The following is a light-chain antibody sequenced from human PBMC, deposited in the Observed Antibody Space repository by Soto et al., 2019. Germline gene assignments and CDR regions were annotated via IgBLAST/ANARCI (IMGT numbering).Light chain of an antibody. CDR3: QQYNKWPLT. J-gene: IGKJ1*01. CDR2: GAS. CDR1: QSVNSN. V-gene: IGKV3-15*01. Sequence: EIVLTQSPGTLSLSPGERATLSCRSSQSVNSNYLAWYQQTPGQAPRLLIYGASTRATGIPVRFSGSASGTEFTLTISSLQSEDFTVYYCQQYNKWPLTFGQGTKVDIK.